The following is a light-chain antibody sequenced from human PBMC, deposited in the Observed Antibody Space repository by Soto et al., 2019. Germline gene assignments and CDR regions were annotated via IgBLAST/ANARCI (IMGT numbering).Light chain of an antibody. CDR3: QQYGSSPSGT. CDR1: QSVSSSY. V-gene: IGKV3-20*01. CDR2: GAS. Sequence: EIVLTQSPGTLSLSPGERATLSCRASQSVSSSYLTWYQQKPGQAPRLLIYGASSRATGIPDRFSGSGSGTDFTLTFSRLEPEDFAVYYCQQYGSSPSGTFGQGTKVEIK. J-gene: IGKJ1*01.